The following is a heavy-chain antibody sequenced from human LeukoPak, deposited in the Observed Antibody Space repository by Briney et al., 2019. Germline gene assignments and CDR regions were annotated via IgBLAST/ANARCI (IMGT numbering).Heavy chain of an antibody. J-gene: IGHJ5*02. V-gene: IGHV4-39*07. CDR3: ARDPLGDTFFDP. CDR2: IYYSGGT. CDR1: GGSISSSNYY. D-gene: IGHD3-16*01. Sequence: PSETLSLTCTVSGGSISSSNYYWGWIRQPPGKGLGWFGSIYYSGGTYHNPSLKSRVTISVDTSKNQFSLKLSSVTAADTAVYYCARDPLGDTFFDPWGQGTLVTVSS.